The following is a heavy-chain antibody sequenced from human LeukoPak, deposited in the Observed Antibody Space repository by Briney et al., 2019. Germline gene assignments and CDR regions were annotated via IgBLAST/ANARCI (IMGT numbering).Heavy chain of an antibody. J-gene: IGHJ1*01. D-gene: IGHD2-21*01. V-gene: IGHV3-43*02. CDR1: GFTFDDYA. CDR2: ISGDGGST. CDR3: AKDKSDGGATEYFQH. Sequence: GWAVRLSCAASGFTFDDYAMHWLRQARGKGLEWVSLISGDGGSTSYADSVKGRFTISRDSSKKSLYLQMNSLRTEDTALYYCAKDKSDGGATEYFQHWGQGTLVTVT.